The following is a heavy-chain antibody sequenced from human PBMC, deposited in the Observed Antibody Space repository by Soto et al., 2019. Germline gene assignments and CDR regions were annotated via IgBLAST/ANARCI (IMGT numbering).Heavy chain of an antibody. CDR3: ARRYGSAIDY. Sequence: SETLSLTCXVSGGSISSSSYYWGWIRQPPGKGLEWIGYIYYSGSTNYNPSLKSRVTISVDTSKNQFSLKLSSVTAADTAVYYCARRYGSAIDYWGQGILVTVSS. J-gene: IGHJ4*02. V-gene: IGHV4-61*05. D-gene: IGHD1-26*01. CDR1: GGSISSSSYY. CDR2: IYYSGST.